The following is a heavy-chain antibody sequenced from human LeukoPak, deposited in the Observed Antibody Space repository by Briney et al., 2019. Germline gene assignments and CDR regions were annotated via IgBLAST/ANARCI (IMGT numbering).Heavy chain of an antibody. J-gene: IGHJ4*02. CDR1: GGSISSHS. CDR3: TKATQWLAFDY. Sequence: PSDTLSLTCTVSGGSISSHSWSWIRQPPGKGLEWIGNIYNSGTTNYNPSLKSGVTISVDTSKNQLSLQLTSVTAADTAVYYCTKATQWLAFDYWGRGTLVTVSS. D-gene: IGHD6-19*01. V-gene: IGHV4-59*11. CDR2: IYNSGTT.